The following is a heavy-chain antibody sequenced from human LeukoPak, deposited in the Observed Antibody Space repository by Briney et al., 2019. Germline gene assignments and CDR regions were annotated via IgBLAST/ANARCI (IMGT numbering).Heavy chain of an antibody. CDR1: GYTFTSYG. V-gene: IGHV1-18*01. Sequence: ASVKVSCKASGYTFTSYGISWVRQAPGQGLEWMGWISAYNGNTNYAQKLQGRVTITADESTSTAYMELSSLRSEDTAVYYCASLRVYYYDSSGPYYFDYWGRGTLVTVSS. CDR3: ASLRVYYYDSSGPYYFDY. D-gene: IGHD3-22*01. J-gene: IGHJ4*02. CDR2: ISAYNGNT.